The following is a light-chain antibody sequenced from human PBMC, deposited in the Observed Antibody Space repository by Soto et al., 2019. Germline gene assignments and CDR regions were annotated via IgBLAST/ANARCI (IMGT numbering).Light chain of an antibody. CDR3: QPSYSTPRT. CDR2: AAS. CDR1: QSISSY. Sequence: DIQMTQSPSSLSASVGDRVTITCRASQSISSYLNWYKQKPGKAPKRLIYAASSLQSGVPSRFSGSGSGTDFTLTISSLQHEDFATYYCQPSYSTPRTFGPGTQVEIK. J-gene: IGKJ1*01. V-gene: IGKV1-39*01.